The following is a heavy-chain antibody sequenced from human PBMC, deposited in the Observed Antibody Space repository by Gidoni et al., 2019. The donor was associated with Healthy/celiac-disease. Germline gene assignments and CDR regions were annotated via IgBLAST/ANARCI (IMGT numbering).Heavy chain of an antibody. CDR2: ISSSSSTI. V-gene: IGHV3-48*01. D-gene: IGHD3-3*01. CDR3: ARADTYYDFWSGYYFFDY. Sequence: EVQLVESGGGLVQPGGSLRLSCAASGFTFSSYRMNWVRQAPGKGLEWVSYISSSSSTIYYADSVKGRFTISRDNAKNSLYLQMNSLRAEDTAVYYCARADTYYDFWSGYYFFDYWGQGTLVTVSS. CDR1: GFTFSSYR. J-gene: IGHJ4*02.